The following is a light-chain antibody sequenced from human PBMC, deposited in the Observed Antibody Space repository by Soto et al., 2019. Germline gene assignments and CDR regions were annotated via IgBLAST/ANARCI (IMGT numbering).Light chain of an antibody. V-gene: IGLV2-11*01. J-gene: IGLJ2*01. CDR2: DVS. CDR1: SSDVGGYNY. Sequence: QSALTQPRSVSGSPGQSVTISCTGTSSDVGGYNYVSWYQQHPGKAPKLMIYDVSKRPSGLPDRFSGSKSGNTASLTISGLQAEDEADYSCCSYAGSYTLVFGGGTKLTVL. CDR3: CSYAGSYTLV.